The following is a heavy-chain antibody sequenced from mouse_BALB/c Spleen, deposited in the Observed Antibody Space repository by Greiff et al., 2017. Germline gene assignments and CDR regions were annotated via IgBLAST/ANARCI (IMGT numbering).Heavy chain of an antibody. V-gene: IGHV3-2*02. J-gene: IGHJ4*01. CDR3: ARTLDY. Sequence: EVQLVESGPGLVKPSQSLSLTCTVTGYSITSDYAWNWIRQFPGNQLEWMGYISYSGSTSYNPSLKSRISITRDTSKNPFFLQLNSVTTEDTATYYCARTLDYWGQGTSVTVSS. CDR1: GYSITSDYA. CDR2: ISYSGST.